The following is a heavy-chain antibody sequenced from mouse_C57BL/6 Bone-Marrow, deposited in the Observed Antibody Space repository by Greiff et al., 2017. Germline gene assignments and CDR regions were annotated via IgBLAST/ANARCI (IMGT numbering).Heavy chain of an antibody. CDR2: IFPGSGST. Sequence: VQRVESGPELVKPGASVKISCKASGYTFTDYYINWVKQRPGQGLEWIGWIFPGSGSTYYNEKFKGKATLTVDKSSSTAYMLLSSLTSEDSAVYFCARSQGLRRGFDYWGQGTTLTVSS. CDR3: ARSQGLRRGFDY. J-gene: IGHJ2*01. CDR1: GYTFTDYY. V-gene: IGHV1-75*01. D-gene: IGHD2-4*01.